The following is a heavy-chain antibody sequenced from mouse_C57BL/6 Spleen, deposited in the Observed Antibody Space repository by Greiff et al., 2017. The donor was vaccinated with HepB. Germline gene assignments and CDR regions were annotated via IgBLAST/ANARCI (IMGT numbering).Heavy chain of an antibody. CDR3: IYSNYFDY. Sequence: EVQGVESGGGLVQPGGSMKLSCVASGFTFSNYWMNWVRQSPEKGLEWVAQIRLKSDNYATHYAESVKGRFTISRDDSKSSVYLKMNNLRAEDTGIYYCIYSNYFDYWGQGTTLTVSS. D-gene: IGHD2-5*01. CDR2: IRLKSDNYAT. CDR1: GFTFSNYW. V-gene: IGHV6-3*01. J-gene: IGHJ2*01.